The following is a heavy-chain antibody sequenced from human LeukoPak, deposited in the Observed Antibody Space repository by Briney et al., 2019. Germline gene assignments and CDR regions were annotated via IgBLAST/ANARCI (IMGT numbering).Heavy chain of an antibody. V-gene: IGHV1-2*02. CDR3: VRDRTKYCSSTSCPLDY. J-gene: IGHJ4*02. CDR2: ISPNSGGT. Sequence: GASVKVSCRASGYTFTDYYMQWVRQAPGQGLEWMGWISPNSGGTNYAQKFQDRVTMTRDTSISTAYMELSRLRSDDTAVYYCVRDRTKYCSSTSCPLDYWGQGTLVTVSS. CDR1: GYTFTDYY. D-gene: IGHD2-2*01.